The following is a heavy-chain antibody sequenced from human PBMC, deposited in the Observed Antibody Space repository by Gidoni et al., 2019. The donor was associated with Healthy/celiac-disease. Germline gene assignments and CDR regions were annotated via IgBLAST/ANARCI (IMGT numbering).Heavy chain of an antibody. CDR2: ISSSSSYI. CDR1: GFTFSSHS. CDR3: ARDGRYCSSTSCQWDYYYGMDV. V-gene: IGHV3-21*01. D-gene: IGHD2-2*01. Sequence: VQLVESGGGLVKPGGSLRLSCAASGFTFSSHSMNWGRQAPGKGLEWVSSISSSSSYIYYADTVKGRFTISRDNAKNSLNLQMNSLRAEDTDVYYCARDGRYCSSTSCQWDYYYGMDVWGQGTTVTVSS. J-gene: IGHJ6*02.